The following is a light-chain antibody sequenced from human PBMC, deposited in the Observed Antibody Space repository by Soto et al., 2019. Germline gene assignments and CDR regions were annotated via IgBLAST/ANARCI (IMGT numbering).Light chain of an antibody. J-gene: IGKJ4*01. CDR3: QQVNSYPLT. V-gene: IGKV1-9*01. CDR1: QGLSSY. Sequence: IQLTQSPSSLSASVGDRVTITCRASQGLSSYLAWYQQKPGKAPKLLIYAASTLQSGVPLRFSGSGSETDFTLTISSLQAEDFATYYCQQVNSYPLTFGGGTKVEI. CDR2: AAS.